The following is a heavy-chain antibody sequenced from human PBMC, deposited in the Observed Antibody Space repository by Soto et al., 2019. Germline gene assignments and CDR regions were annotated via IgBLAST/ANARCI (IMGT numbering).Heavy chain of an antibody. CDR3: ARGSLEIGEIPFDY. Sequence: QVQLQQWGAGLLKPSETLSLTCAVYGGSFSGYYWSWIRQPPGKGLEWIGEINHSGSTNYNPSLKSRVTISVDTSKNQFPLKLSSVTAADTAVYYCARGSLEIGEIPFDYWGQGTLVTVSS. V-gene: IGHV4-34*01. J-gene: IGHJ4*02. CDR2: INHSGST. CDR1: GGSFSGYY. D-gene: IGHD3-16*01.